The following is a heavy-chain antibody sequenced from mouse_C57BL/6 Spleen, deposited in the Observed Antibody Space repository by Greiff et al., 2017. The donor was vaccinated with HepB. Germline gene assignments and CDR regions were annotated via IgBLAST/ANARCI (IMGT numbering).Heavy chain of an antibody. CDR3: ARGLYSFAY. D-gene: IGHD2-1*01. CDR2: ISYDGSN. J-gene: IGHJ3*01. Sequence: EVQVVESGPGLVKPSQSLSLTCSVTGYSITSGYYWNWIRQFPGNKLEWMGYISYDGSNNYNPSLKNRISITRDTSKNQFFLKLNSVTTEDTATYYCARGLYSFAYWGQGTLVTVSA. CDR1: GYSITSGYY. V-gene: IGHV3-6*01.